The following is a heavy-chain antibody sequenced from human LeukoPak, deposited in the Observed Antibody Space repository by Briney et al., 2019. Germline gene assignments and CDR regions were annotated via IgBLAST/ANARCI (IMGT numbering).Heavy chain of an antibody. CDR3: ARDLGDGYKGVP. V-gene: IGHV1-18*01. CDR2: ISAYNGNT. Sequence: ASVKVSCKASGYTFTSYGISWVRQAPGQGLEWMGWISAYNGNTNYAQKLQGRVTMTTDTSTSTAYMELSSLRSEDTAVYYCARDLGDGYKGVPWGQGTLVTVSS. CDR1: GYTFTSYG. D-gene: IGHD5-24*01. J-gene: IGHJ5*02.